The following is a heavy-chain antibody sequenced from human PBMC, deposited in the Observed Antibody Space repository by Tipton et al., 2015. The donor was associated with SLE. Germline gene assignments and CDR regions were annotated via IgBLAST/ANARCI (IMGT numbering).Heavy chain of an antibody. Sequence: GLVKPSETLSLTCTVSGGSVNSISYYWGWIRQPPGKGLEWIGNVYYTGSTNYNPSLESRVTISLDTTKSQFSLHLSSVTAANTAVYFCARLPNWGSPDSYFDFWGRGTLVPVSS. CDR1: GGSVNSISYY. J-gene: IGHJ2*01. CDR2: VYYTGST. D-gene: IGHD7-27*01. CDR3: ARLPNWGSPDSYFDF. V-gene: IGHV4-39*07.